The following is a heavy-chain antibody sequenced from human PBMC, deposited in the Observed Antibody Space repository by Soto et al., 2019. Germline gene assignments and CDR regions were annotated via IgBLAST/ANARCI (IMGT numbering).Heavy chain of an antibody. V-gene: IGHV3-23*01. Sequence: EVQLLESGGGWVQPGGFLRLSCAASGFTFRNYAMSWVRQAPGKGLEWVSTISGSGGSTYYAESVKGRFTISRDNSQNTLYLQMNSLRAEDTAVYYCAKTTVIVGYYYGMDVWGQGTTVTVSS. CDR1: GFTFRNYA. CDR3: AKTTVIVGYYYGMDV. D-gene: IGHD4-17*01. J-gene: IGHJ6*02. CDR2: ISGSGGST.